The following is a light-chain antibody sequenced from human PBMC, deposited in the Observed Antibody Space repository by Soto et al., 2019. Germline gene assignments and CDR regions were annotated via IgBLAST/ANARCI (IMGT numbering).Light chain of an antibody. CDR2: SAS. CDR1: QGIGDF. V-gene: IGKV1-27*01. Sequence: DIQMTQSPSSLSASVGDRVTITCRASQGIGDFLAWYQQKPGKGPKLRIYSASTLQSGVPSRFSGSGSGTDFTLTISSLQPEDVASYYCQRYNSAPQTFGQGTKVEIK. CDR3: QRYNSAPQT. J-gene: IGKJ1*01.